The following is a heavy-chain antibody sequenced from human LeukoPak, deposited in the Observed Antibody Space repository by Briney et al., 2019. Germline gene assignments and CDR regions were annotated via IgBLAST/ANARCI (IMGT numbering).Heavy chain of an antibody. Sequence: ASVKVSCKASGYTFSNYGINWVRQAPGQGLEWMGWISTYNGNTNYAQTLQGRVTMTTDTSTSTAYMELRSLRFDDTAVYYCARDPRRDMGPTNWFDPWGQGTLVTVSS. V-gene: IGHV1-18*01. CDR2: ISTYNGNT. D-gene: IGHD2-21*02. CDR1: GYTFSNYG. CDR3: ARDPRRDMGPTNWFDP. J-gene: IGHJ5*02.